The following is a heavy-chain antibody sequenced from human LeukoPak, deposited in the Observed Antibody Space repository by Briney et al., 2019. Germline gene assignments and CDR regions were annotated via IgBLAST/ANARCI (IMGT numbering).Heavy chain of an antibody. J-gene: IGHJ4*02. CDR1: GFTFSAYW. CDR3: ARLSGGVTTFDY. V-gene: IGHV3-7*01. D-gene: IGHD4-17*01. Sequence: GGSLRLSCSASGFTFSAYWMSWIRQGPGKGLEWVASINPDGGDKFYVDSVKGRFTISRDNTWNSLFLDLSSLRADDTAMYFCARLSGGVTTFDYWGQGALVTVSS. CDR2: INPDGGDK.